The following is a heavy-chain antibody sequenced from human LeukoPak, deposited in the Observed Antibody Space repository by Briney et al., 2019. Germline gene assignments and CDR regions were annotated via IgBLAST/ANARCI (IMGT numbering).Heavy chain of an antibody. Sequence: PSETLSLMDTVSAGSIRSGRYYWSWIRQPAGKGLEWIGRIYTSGSTNYNPSLKSRVTISVDTSKNQFSLKLSSVTAADTAVYYCARDRTYYDFTDATGGSDYYYYGMDVWGQGTTVTVSS. CDR2: IYTSGST. CDR1: AGSIRSGRYY. J-gene: IGHJ6*02. D-gene: IGHD3-3*01. CDR3: ARDRTYYDFTDATGGSDYYYYGMDV. V-gene: IGHV4-61*02.